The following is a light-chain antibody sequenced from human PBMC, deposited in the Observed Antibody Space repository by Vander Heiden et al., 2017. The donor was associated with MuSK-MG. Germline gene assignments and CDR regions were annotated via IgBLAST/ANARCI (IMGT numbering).Light chain of an antibody. V-gene: IGKV1-33*01. Sequence: DIQMTQSPSSLSASVGDRVTITCQASQDISNFLNWYQRKPGKAPKILIFDASNLETAVPSRFSGSGSGTDFTFTIISLQPEDIATYYCQQDERLPFTFGPGTKLDIK. J-gene: IGKJ3*01. CDR1: QDISNF. CDR2: DAS. CDR3: QQDERLPFT.